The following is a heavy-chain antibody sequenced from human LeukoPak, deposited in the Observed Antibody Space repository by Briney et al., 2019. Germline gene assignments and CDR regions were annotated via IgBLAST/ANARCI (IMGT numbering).Heavy chain of an antibody. CDR3: ARSVPDYTRFDY. V-gene: IGHV3-7*03. J-gene: IGHJ4*02. D-gene: IGHD4-11*01. CDR2: IKHDGSEK. Sequence: GGSLRPSCAASGFIFTNYFMSWVRQAPGKGLEWVASIKHDGSEKYYVDSVRGRFTISTDNSRNTVFLQMNSLRADDTALYYCARSVPDYTRFDYWGQGALVTVSS. CDR1: GFIFTNYF.